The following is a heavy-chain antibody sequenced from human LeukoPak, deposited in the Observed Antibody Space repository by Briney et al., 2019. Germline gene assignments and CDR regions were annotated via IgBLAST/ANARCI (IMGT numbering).Heavy chain of an antibody. V-gene: IGHV1-2*02. CDR3: ARLEDYYDSSGYYYALFDY. J-gene: IGHJ4*02. D-gene: IGHD3-22*01. CDR1: GYTFTGYY. Sequence: ASVKVSCKASGYTFTGYYMHWVRQAPGQGLEWMGWINPNSGGTNYAQKFQGRVTMTRDTSISTAYMELSRLRSDDTAVYYCARLEDYYDSSGYYYALFDYWGQGTLVTVPS. CDR2: INPNSGGT.